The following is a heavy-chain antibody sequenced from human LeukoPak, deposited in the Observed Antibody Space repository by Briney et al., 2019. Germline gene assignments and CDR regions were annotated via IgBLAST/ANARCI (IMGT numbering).Heavy chain of an antibody. CDR3: GRHDYVRATAV. CDR1: GGSISSGGYS. CDR2: IFPSGST. D-gene: IGHD3-10*02. J-gene: IGHJ3*01. V-gene: IGHV4-61*02. Sequence: PSETLSLTCAVSGGSISSGGYSWSWIRQPAGKGLEWIGRIFPSGSTNYNPSLRGRVTLSVDTSKNQFSLSLTSVTAADAAVYYCGRHDYVRATAVWGQGIMVTVSS.